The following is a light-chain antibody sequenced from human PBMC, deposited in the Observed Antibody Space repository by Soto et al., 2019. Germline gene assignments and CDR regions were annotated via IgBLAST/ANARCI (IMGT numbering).Light chain of an antibody. Sequence: DIQMTQSPSSVSASVGDRVTITCRASQGISSWLAWYQQKPGKAPKLLIYAASSLQSGVPSRFSRRASGTHSNLPIRSLQPEDFQTYYCQPANSFPLTFGGGTKVGIK. CDR2: AAS. J-gene: IGKJ4*01. CDR3: QPANSFPLT. V-gene: IGKV1-12*01. CDR1: QGISSW.